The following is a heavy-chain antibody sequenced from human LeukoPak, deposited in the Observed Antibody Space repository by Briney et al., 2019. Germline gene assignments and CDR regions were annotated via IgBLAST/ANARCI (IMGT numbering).Heavy chain of an antibody. J-gene: IGHJ3*02. V-gene: IGHV3-48*03. CDR2: ITSRGDVM. Sequence: PGGSLRLSCAGSGFNFSRAEMNWVRQAPGKGLEWISYITSRGDVMYYADSVKGRFTISRDNSKNTLYLQMNSLRAEDTAVYYCARGPFYYYDSTGYDAFDIWGQGTMVTVSS. CDR3: ARGPFYYYDSTGYDAFDI. D-gene: IGHD3-22*01. CDR1: GFNFSRAE.